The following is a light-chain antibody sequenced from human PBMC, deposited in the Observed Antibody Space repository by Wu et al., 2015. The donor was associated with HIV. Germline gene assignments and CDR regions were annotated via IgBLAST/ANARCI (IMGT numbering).Light chain of an antibody. Sequence: IQLTQSPPSLSASVGDRVTITCRTSQGIRNSLAWYQQKPGKAPHLLIYAGSTLQGGVPSRFSGSGSGTDFTLTISSLQPEDFATYYCQQYYTYPLTFGGGTKVEIK. V-gene: IGKV1-9*01. CDR1: QGIRNS. CDR2: AGS. J-gene: IGKJ4*01. CDR3: QQYYTYPLT.